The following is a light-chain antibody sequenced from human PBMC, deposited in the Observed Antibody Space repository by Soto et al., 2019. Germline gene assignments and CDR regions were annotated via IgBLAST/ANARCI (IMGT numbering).Light chain of an antibody. Sequence: AIQMTQSPSSLSASVGDRGTITCRASQDIRKDLAWYQQKPGKAPQILIYGASTLQTGVASRSSGSGSATAFTLTISSLQPEDSAAYYCLQDYNYPFTFGQGTKVDIK. J-gene: IGKJ2*01. CDR1: QDIRKD. CDR3: LQDYNYPFT. V-gene: IGKV1-6*01. CDR2: GAS.